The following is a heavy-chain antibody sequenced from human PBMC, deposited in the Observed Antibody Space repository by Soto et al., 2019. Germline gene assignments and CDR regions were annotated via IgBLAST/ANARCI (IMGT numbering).Heavy chain of an antibody. CDR1: GGSITSYY. CDR3: ARGRGWVDP. CDR2: MYYSGST. V-gene: IGHV4-59*01. J-gene: IGHJ5*02. Sequence: QVQLQESGPGLVKPSETLSLTCTVSGGSITSYYWSWIRQPPGKGLEWIGYMYYSGSTNYHPSLKSRVTITVDTSKNQFSLKLSSVTAADTAVYYCARGRGWVDPWGQGTLVTVSS.